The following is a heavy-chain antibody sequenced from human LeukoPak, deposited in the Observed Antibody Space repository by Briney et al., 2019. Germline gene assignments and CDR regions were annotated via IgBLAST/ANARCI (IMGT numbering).Heavy chain of an antibody. CDR1: GYTFTSYY. CDR3: ARGPNYYDSSGYKIDY. J-gene: IGHJ4*02. V-gene: IGHV1-46*01. CDR2: INPSGGST. D-gene: IGHD3-22*01. Sequence: GASVKVSCKASGYTFTSYYMHWVRQAPGQGLEWMGIINPSGGSTSYAQKSQGRVTMTRNTSISTAYMELSSLRSEDTAVYYCARGPNYYDSSGYKIDYWGQGTLVTVSS.